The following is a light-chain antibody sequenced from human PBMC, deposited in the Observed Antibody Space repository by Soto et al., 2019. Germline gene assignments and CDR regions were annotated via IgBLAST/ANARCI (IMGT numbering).Light chain of an antibody. V-gene: IGKV3-11*01. J-gene: IGKJ1*01. Sequence: EIVLTQSPATLSLSPGERATLSCRASQSVSSYLAWYQQKPGQAPRLLIYDASNRATGIPARFSGSGYGTDFTLTITSLEPEDFAVYYCQQRSNWPPWTFGQGTNVDIK. CDR2: DAS. CDR3: QQRSNWPPWT. CDR1: QSVSSY.